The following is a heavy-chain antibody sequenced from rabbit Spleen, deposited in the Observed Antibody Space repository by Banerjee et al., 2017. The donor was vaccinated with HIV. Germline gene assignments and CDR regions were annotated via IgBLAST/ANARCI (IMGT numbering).Heavy chain of an antibody. CDR3: ARNGAGSNFAFKL. V-gene: IGHV1S40*01. Sequence: QSLEESGGDLVKPGASLTLTCTASGIDFSRYYYMCWVRQAPGKGLEWIACIYGGGVGTTYYATWAKGRFTISKTSSTTVTLQMTSLTAADTATYFCARNGAGSNFAFKLWGPGTLVTVS. CDR2: IYGGGVGTT. J-gene: IGHJ4*01. CDR1: GIDFSRYYY. D-gene: IGHD4-2*01.